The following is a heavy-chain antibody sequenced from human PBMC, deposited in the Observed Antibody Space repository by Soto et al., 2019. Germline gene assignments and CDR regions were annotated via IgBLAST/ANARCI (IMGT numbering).Heavy chain of an antibody. Sequence: GESLKISCAASGFTFSSYSMNWVRQAPGKGLEWVSSISSSSSYIYYADSVKGRFTISRDNAKNSLYLQMNSLRAEDTAVYYCARDFYYDSSGYYSAHYYGMDVWGQGTTVTVSS. CDR1: GFTFSSYS. D-gene: IGHD3-22*01. J-gene: IGHJ6*02. V-gene: IGHV3-21*01. CDR3: ARDFYYDSSGYYSAHYYGMDV. CDR2: ISSSSSYI.